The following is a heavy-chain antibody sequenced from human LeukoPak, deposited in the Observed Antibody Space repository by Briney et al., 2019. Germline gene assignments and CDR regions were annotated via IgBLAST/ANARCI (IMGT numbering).Heavy chain of an antibody. J-gene: IGHJ5*02. CDR2: IYYIGST. Sequence: SETLSLTCTVSGGSVSNPTYYWSWIRQPPGKGLEWIGYIYYIGSTSYNPSLKSRVTISIDTSKNQFSLKLSSVTAADTAIYYCARAHYCSGDSCFLGWFDPWGPGTLVTVSS. D-gene: IGHD2-15*01. CDR3: ARAHYCSGDSCFLGWFDP. V-gene: IGHV4-61*01. CDR1: GGSVSNPTYY.